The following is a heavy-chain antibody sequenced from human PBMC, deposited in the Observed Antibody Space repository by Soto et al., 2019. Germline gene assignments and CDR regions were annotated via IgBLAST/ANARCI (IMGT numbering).Heavy chain of an antibody. V-gene: IGHV4-59*08. Sequence: PSETLSLTCTVSGGSISSDYWSWIRQPPGKGLEWIGFIYYSGSINYNPSFESRVAISVDTSKNQFSLNLTSVTAADTAMYYCTRHWDWGSLGYWGQGTLVTVSS. CDR1: GGSISSDY. CDR2: IYYSGSI. J-gene: IGHJ4*02. CDR3: TRHWDWGSLGY. D-gene: IGHD3-16*01.